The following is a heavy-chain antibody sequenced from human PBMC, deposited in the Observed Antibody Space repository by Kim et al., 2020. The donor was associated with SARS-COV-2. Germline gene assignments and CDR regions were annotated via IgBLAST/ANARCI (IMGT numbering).Heavy chain of an antibody. CDR2: INHSGST. CDR1: GGSFSGYY. V-gene: IGHV4-34*01. D-gene: IGHD5-12*01. J-gene: IGHJ4*02. Sequence: SETLSLTCAVYGGSFSGYYWSWIRQPPGKGLEWIGEINHSGSTNYNPSLKSRVTISVDTSKNQFSLKLSSVTAADTAVYYCARGRGLFMVALYFDYWGQGNLVTVSS. CDR3: ARGRGLFMVALYFDY.